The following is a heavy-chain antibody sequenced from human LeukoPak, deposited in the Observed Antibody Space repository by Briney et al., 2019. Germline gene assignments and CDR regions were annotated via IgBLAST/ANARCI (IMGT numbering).Heavy chain of an antibody. CDR2: INPHTGDT. CDR1: GYTFVTYG. Sequence: ASVKVSCKASGYTFVTYGISWVRQAPGQGLEWMGWINPHTGDTKNAQKFHDRVTMTADPFTDTAYMELRSLRSDDTAVYYWARDDFGFDPWGQGTLVTVS. J-gene: IGHJ5*02. D-gene: IGHD3/OR15-3a*01. V-gene: IGHV1-18*01. CDR3: ARDDFGFDP.